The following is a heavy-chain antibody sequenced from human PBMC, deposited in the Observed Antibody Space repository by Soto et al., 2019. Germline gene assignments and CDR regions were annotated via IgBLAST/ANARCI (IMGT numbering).Heavy chain of an antibody. Sequence: QVQLQQSGPGLVKPSETLSLTCTVSSGPSTTHSWGWIRQSPGRGLEWIGYVYHTGGTSYNPSLRGRVTISADASTNQSSLTLSSVTAADTAVYYCVRQGIGPLHGLVDVWGQGTTVSVSS. CDR1: SGPSTTHS. D-gene: IGHD3-10*01. J-gene: IGHJ6*02. V-gene: IGHV4-59*08. CDR2: VYHTGGT. CDR3: VRQGIGPLHGLVDV.